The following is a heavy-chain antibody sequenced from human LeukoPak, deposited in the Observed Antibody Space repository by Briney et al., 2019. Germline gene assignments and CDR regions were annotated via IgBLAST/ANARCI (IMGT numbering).Heavy chain of an antibody. CDR2: INPNSGGT. V-gene: IGHV1-2*02. J-gene: IGHJ4*02. Sequence: ASVTVSCKASGYTFTGYYMHWVRQAPGQGLEWMGWINPNSGGTNYAQKFQGRVTMTRETSISTAYMELSRLRSDETAVYYCARGIRARGGYWGQGTLVTVSS. CDR3: ARGIRARGGY. D-gene: IGHD2/OR15-2a*01. CDR1: GYTFTGYY.